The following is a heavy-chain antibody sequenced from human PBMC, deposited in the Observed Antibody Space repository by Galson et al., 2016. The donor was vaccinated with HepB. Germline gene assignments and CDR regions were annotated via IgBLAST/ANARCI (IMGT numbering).Heavy chain of an antibody. CDR3: EHL. J-gene: IGHJ6*01. CDR1: GFKFSNYA. Sequence: SLRLSCAVSGFKFSNYAMSWVRQGPGKGLEWVSLISGPVATTYYAESVKGRFTISRGNSKNTQFLFHQGPIGLPPGALLQEHLWG. D-gene: IGHD1-26*01. CDR2: ISGPVATT. V-gene: IGHV3-23*01.